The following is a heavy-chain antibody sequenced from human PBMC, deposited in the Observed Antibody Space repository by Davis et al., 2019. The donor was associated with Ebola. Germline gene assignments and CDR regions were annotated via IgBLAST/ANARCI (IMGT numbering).Heavy chain of an antibody. CDR1: GFTFSSYA. D-gene: IGHD3-10*01. J-gene: IGHJ6*04. Sequence: PGGSLRLSCAASGFTFSSYAMHWVRQAPGKGLEWVAVISYDGSNKYYADSVKGRFTISRDNSKNTLYLQMNSLRAEDTAVYYCAKVFYGSGSYYGDYYYYYGMDVWGKGTTVTVSS. V-gene: IGHV3-30*04. CDR3: AKVFYGSGSYYGDYYYYYGMDV. CDR2: ISYDGSNK.